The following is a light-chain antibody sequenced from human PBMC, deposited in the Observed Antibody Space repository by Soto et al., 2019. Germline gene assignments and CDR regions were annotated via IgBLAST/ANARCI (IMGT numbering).Light chain of an antibody. V-gene: IGKV1-8*01. J-gene: IGKJ1*01. CDR1: QVVVNN. Sequence: AIRMTQSPSSLSASTGDGATITCGASQVVVNNLAWYQQKPGQAPKVLIHTAPTLNGGVPSRFSGSGSGTDFTLTISGLQSDDFATYYCQQYYTYPWTFGQGTKVDIK. CDR2: TAP. CDR3: QQYYTYPWT.